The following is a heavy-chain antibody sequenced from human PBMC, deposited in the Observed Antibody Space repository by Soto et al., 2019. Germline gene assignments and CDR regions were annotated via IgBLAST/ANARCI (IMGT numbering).Heavy chain of an antibody. V-gene: IGHV1-69*01. CDR2: IIPIFGTA. D-gene: IGHD3-16*02. J-gene: IGHJ6*02. Sequence: QVQLVQSGAEVKKPGSSVKVSCKASGGTFSSYAISWVRQAPGQGLEWMGGIIPIFGTANYAQKFQGRVTITADESTSTAYMELSSLRSEDTAVYYCARDFYDYVWGSYRETCMDVWGQGTTVTVSS. CDR1: GGTFSSYA. CDR3: ARDFYDYVWGSYRETCMDV.